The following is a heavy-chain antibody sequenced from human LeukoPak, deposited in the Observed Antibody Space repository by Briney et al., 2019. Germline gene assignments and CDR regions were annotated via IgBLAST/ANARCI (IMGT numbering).Heavy chain of an antibody. V-gene: IGHV4-34*01. CDR1: GGSSSGYY. CDR3: ARGRGVICYFDY. D-gene: IGHD3-10*01. CDR2: INHSGST. Sequence: SETLSLTCAVYGGSSSGYYWSWIRQPPVKGLEWIGEINHSGSTNYNPSLKSRVTISVDTSKNQFSLKLSSVTAADTAVYYCARGRGVICYFDYWGQGTLVTVSS. J-gene: IGHJ4*02.